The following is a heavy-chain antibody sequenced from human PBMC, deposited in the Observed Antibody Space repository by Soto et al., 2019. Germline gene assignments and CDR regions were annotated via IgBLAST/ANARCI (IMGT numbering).Heavy chain of an antibody. V-gene: IGHV3-33*01. CDR2: IWYDGSNK. CDR1: GFTFSSYG. D-gene: IGHD6-13*01. CDR3: ARERLTFLAAAGKGSPDY. Sequence: GGSLRLSCAASGFTFSSYGMHWVRQAPGKGLEWVAVIWYDGSNKYYADSVKGRFPISRANSKDTLYLQMNSLRAEDTAVYYCARERLTFLAAAGKGSPDYWGQGTLVTVSS. J-gene: IGHJ4*02.